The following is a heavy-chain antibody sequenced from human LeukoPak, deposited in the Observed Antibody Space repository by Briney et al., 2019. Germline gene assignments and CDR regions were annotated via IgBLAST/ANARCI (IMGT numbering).Heavy chain of an antibody. V-gene: IGHV3-30*03. Sequence: GGSLRLSCAASGFTFSSYGMHWVRQAPGKGLEWVTFVSRDGNSVDLADSVKGRITISRDNSKNTLYLQMNNMRAEDTAVYYCARGQSYYDSSGRFDIWGQGTMVTMSS. D-gene: IGHD3-22*01. CDR1: GFTFSSYG. J-gene: IGHJ3*02. CDR3: ARGQSYYDSSGRFDI. CDR2: VSRDGNSV.